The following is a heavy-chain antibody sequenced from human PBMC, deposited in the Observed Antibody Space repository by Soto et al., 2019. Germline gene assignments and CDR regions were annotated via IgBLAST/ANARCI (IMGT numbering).Heavy chain of an antibody. V-gene: IGHV2-5*02. J-gene: IGHJ6*03. CDR2: IYWDDDK. CDR1: GFSLTTSGEA. D-gene: IGHD3-10*01. Sequence: QITLKESGPTLVKPTQTLTLTCTFSGFSLTTSGEAVGWIRQPPGKALEWLALIYWDDDKRSSPSLKRRLTVTKDASKNQLVLTMTNMDPVDTATYYCAHIPGSGQLLYSYYYYFYLWGRGTTVTVFS. CDR3: AHIPGSGQLLYSYYYYFYL.